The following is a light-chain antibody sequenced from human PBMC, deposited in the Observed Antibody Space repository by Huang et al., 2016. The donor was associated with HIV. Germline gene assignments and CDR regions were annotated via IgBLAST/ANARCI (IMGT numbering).Light chain of an antibody. V-gene: IGKV4-1*01. CDR3: QQYYSPPYT. Sequence: DIVMTQSPDSLSVSLGERATINCKSNQTVLYSPNYKNYLAWYQQKPGQPPKLLIYWSATRESGVPDRVSGSGSGKDFTLTIGSLQAEDVAVYYCQQYYSPPYTFGPGTRVEMK. CDR1: QTVLYSPNYKNY. CDR2: WSA. J-gene: IGKJ3*01.